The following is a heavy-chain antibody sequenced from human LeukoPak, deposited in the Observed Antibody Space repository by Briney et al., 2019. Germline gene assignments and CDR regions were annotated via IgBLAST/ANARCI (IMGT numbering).Heavy chain of an antibody. J-gene: IGHJ4*02. CDR2: ISSSSSTI. CDR3: ARGPIRVHNWNREQFDY. Sequence: GGSLRLSCAASGFTFSSYSMNWVRQAPGEGLEWVSYISSSSSTIYYADSVKGRFTISRDNAKNSLYLQMNSLRAEDTAVYYCARGPIRVHNWNREQFDYWGQGTLVTVSS. D-gene: IGHD1-20*01. CDR1: GFTFSSYS. V-gene: IGHV3-48*01.